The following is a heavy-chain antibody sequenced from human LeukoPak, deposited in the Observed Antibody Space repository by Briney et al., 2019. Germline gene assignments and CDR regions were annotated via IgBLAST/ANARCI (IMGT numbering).Heavy chain of an antibody. Sequence: SETLSLTFSVSGDSINNYFWSWIRQPPGKGLEWIGYIYYSGSTNYSPSLESRVTISVATSKNQFSLRLKSVTAADTAVYYCARIYYYGSLYYFDYWGQGTLVTVSS. V-gene: IGHV4-59*08. CDR2: IYYSGST. J-gene: IGHJ4*02. CDR1: GDSINNYF. D-gene: IGHD3-10*01. CDR3: ARIYYYGSLYYFDY.